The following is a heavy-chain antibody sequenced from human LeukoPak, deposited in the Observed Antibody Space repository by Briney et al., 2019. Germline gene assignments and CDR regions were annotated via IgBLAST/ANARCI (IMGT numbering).Heavy chain of an antibody. CDR1: GFTFSNYW. J-gene: IGHJ4*02. Sequence: GGSLRLSCAASGFTFSNYWMHWVRQAPGKGLVWVSRIKTDGSSTSYADSVKGRFTISRDNAKNSLYLQMNSLRAEDTAVYYCARGRGSSSWYDYWGQGTLVTVSS. CDR2: IKTDGSST. CDR3: ARGRGSSSWYDY. V-gene: IGHV3-74*01. D-gene: IGHD6-13*01.